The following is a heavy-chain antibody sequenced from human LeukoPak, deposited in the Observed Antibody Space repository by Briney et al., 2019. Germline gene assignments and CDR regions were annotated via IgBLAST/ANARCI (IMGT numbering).Heavy chain of an antibody. V-gene: IGHV3-33*03. CDR3: ANYWYP. CDR1: GFTFSSYG. Sequence: PGRSLRLSCAASGFTFSSYGMHWVRQAPGKGLEWVAVIWYDGSNKYYADSVKGRFTISRDDAKNILYLQMNSLRVEDTAVYYCANYWYPWGPGTLVTVSS. CDR2: IWYDGSNK. D-gene: IGHD2-8*02. J-gene: IGHJ5*02.